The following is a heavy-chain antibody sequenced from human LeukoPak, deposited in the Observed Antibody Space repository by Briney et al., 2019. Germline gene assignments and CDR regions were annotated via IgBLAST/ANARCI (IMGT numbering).Heavy chain of an antibody. J-gene: IGHJ3*02. Sequence: PSETLSLTCTVSGGSISSYYWSWIRQPPGKGLEWIGYIYYSGSTNYNPSLKSRVTISVETSKNQFSLKLSSVTAADTAVYYCASLAVAGTSAFDIWGQGTMVTVSS. V-gene: IGHV4-59*01. CDR2: IYYSGST. D-gene: IGHD6-19*01. CDR3: ASLAVAGTSAFDI. CDR1: GGSISSYY.